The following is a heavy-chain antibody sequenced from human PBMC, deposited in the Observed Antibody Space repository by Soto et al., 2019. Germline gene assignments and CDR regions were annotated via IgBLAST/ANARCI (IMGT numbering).Heavy chain of an antibody. CDR2: ISYSGSP. V-gene: IGHV4-31*03. Sequence: SETLSLTCSVSGGSVRSGGSYWGWIRQHPGEGLEWMGAISYSGSPYYNPPLKSRLTISVDTSKNQFSLSLSSVTAADTALYYCATVTGRHCSGSSCYGSNWFDPWGQGTLVTVSS. D-gene: IGHD2-2*01. CDR1: GGSVRSGGSY. J-gene: IGHJ5*02. CDR3: ATVTGRHCSGSSCYGSNWFDP.